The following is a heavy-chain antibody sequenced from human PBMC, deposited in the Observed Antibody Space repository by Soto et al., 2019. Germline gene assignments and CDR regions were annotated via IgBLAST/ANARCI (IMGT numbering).Heavy chain of an antibody. CDR3: ASLGAAPGRVLFLWEYYYYGMDV. CDR1: GGTFSSYA. D-gene: IGHD3-16*01. J-gene: IGHJ6*02. V-gene: IGHV1-69*13. Sequence: SVKVSCKASGGTFSSYAISWVRQAPGQGLEWMGGIIPIFGTANYAQKFQGRVTITADESTSTAYMELSSLRSEDTAVYYCASLGAAPGRVLFLWEYYYYGMDVWGQGTTVTVSS. CDR2: IIPIFGTA.